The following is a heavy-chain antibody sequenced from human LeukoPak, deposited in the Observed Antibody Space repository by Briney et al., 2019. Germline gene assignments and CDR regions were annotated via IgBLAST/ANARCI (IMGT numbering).Heavy chain of an antibody. CDR3: ARDPAMVRGVTDY. Sequence: PGGSLRLSCAASGFTFSSYWMSCVRQAPGKGLEWVANIKQDGSEKYYVDSVKGRFTISRDNAKNSLYLQMNSLRAEDTAVYYCARDPAMVRGVTDYWGQGTLVTVSS. CDR2: IKQDGSEK. V-gene: IGHV3-7*01. J-gene: IGHJ4*02. CDR1: GFTFSSYW. D-gene: IGHD3-10*01.